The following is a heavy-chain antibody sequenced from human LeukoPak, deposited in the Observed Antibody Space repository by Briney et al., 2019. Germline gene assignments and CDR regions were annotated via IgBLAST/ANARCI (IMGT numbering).Heavy chain of an antibody. CDR1: GFTFSSYA. D-gene: IGHD2-2*01. Sequence: GGSLRLSCAASGFTFSSYAMSWVRQAPGKGLDGVSAISGSGGSTYYAASVKGRFTVSRDNSKNTLYLQMNSLRAEDTAVYYCAKAISDSLGVPAAIYNYWGQGTLVTVSS. V-gene: IGHV3-23*01. J-gene: IGHJ4*02. CDR2: ISGSGGST. CDR3: AKAISDSLGVPAAIYNY.